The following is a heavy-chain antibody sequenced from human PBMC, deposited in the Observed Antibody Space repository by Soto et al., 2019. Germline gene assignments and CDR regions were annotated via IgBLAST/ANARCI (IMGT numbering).Heavy chain of an antibody. Sequence: GASGKVSCKASGYTFSTYGISWVRQAPGQGLEWMGWINTHNGNTNYAQNLQGRVTMTADTSTSTAYMELRSLRSDDTAVYYCTREGSAPCYYYGMDVWGQGTKVTVSS. CDR2: INTHNGNT. D-gene: IGHD3-10*01. CDR1: GYTFSTYG. V-gene: IGHV1-18*01. CDR3: TREGSAPCYYYGMDV. J-gene: IGHJ6*02.